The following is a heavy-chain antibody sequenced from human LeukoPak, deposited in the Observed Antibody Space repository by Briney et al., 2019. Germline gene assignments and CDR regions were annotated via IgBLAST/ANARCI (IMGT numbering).Heavy chain of an antibody. CDR3: AVHSSSWYGENY. D-gene: IGHD6-13*01. J-gene: IGHJ4*02. V-gene: IGHV3-66*01. CDR2: IYSGGST. CDR1: GFTVSSNY. Sequence: GGSLRLSCAASGFTVSSNYMSWVRQAPGKGLEWVSVIYSGGSTYYADSVKGRFTISRDNSKNTLYLQMNSLRAEDTAVYYCAVHSSSWYGENYWGQGTLVTVSS.